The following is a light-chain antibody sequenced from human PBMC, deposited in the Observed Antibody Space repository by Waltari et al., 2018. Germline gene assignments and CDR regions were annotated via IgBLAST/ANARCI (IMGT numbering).Light chain of an antibody. J-gene: IGLJ2*01. V-gene: IGLV3-9*01. CDR3: QVWDSSTVV. CDR1: NIGSKN. Sequence: SYELTQPLSVSVALGQTARITCGGNNIGSKNVHWYQQKPGQAPVLVLYSDSNRPSGIPERFPGSNSGNTATLTISRAQGGDEADYYCQVWDSSTVVFGGGTKLTVL. CDR2: SDS.